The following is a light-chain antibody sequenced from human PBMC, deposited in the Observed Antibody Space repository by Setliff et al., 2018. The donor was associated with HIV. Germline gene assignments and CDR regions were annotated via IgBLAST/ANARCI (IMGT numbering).Light chain of an antibody. V-gene: IGLV2-23*01. CDR1: SSDVGRYNL. J-gene: IGLJ1*01. CDR2: QAT. CDR3: CSNTGSNTYV. Sequence: QSALTQPASVSGSPGQSITISCTGTSSDVGRYNLVSWYQQHPGKAPKLMIYQATKRPTGVSNRFSGSKSGNTASLTISGLQAEDEADYYCCSNTGSNTYVFGTGTKVTVL.